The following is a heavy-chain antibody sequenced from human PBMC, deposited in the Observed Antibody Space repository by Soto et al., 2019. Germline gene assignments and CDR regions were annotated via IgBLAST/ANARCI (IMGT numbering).Heavy chain of an antibody. J-gene: IGHJ3*02. CDR2: IYHSGNT. V-gene: IGHV4-39*07. Sequence: SETLSLTCTVSGGSISSIIHYWGWIRQPPGKGLEWIGRIYHSGNTYYNPSLKSRVTISVDTSKNQFSLKLSSVTAADTAVYYCARGYGDYVFDIWGQGTMVTVSS. CDR3: ARGYGDYVFDI. CDR1: GGSISSIIHY. D-gene: IGHD4-17*01.